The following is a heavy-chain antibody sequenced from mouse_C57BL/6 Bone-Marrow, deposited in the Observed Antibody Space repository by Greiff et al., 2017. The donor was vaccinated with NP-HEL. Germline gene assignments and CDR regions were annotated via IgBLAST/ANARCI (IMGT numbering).Heavy chain of an antibody. CDR2: IYPRSGNT. CDR3: ARGGGGGAGGAY. CDR1: GYTFTSYG. J-gene: IGHJ3*01. Sequence: VQLQQSGAELARPGASVKLSCKASGYTFTSYGISWVKQRTGQGLEWIGEIYPRSGNTYYNEKFKGKATLTADKSSSTAYMELRRLTSEDSAVFFWARGGGGGAGGAYWGQGTLVTVSA. V-gene: IGHV1-81*01.